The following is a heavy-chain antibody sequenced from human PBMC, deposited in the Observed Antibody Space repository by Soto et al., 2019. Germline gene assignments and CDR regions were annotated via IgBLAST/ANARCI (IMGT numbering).Heavy chain of an antibody. CDR2: INHSGST. CDR1: GGSFSGYY. CDR3: AREARTNWFDP. V-gene: IGHV4-34*01. J-gene: IGHJ5*02. Sequence: SETLSLTCAVYGGSFSGYYWGGIRQPPGKGLEWIGEINHSGSTNYNPSLKSRVTISVDTSKNQFSLKLSSVTAADTAVYYCAREARTNWFDPWGQGTLVTVSS.